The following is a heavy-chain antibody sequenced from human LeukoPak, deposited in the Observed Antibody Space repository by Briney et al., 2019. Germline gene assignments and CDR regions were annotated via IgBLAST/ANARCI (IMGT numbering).Heavy chain of an antibody. J-gene: IGHJ4*02. CDR1: GGTFSSYA. Sequence: GSSVKLSCKASGGTFSSYAISWVRQAPGQGLEWMGGIIPIFGTANYAQKFQGRVTITADESTSTAYMELSSLRSEDTAVYYCARDPNYDILTGYYSDYWGQGTLVTVSS. V-gene: IGHV1-69*01. CDR3: ARDPNYDILTGYYSDY. D-gene: IGHD3-9*01. CDR2: IIPIFGTA.